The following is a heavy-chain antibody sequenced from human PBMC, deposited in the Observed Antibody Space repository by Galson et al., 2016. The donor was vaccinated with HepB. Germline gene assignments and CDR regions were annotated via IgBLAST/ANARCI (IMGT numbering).Heavy chain of an antibody. CDR1: GFTFRNYA. CDR2: IPYDGSKK. CDR3: ARDGGYNYDLDY. J-gene: IGHJ4*02. V-gene: IGHV3-30-3*01. D-gene: IGHD5-18*01. Sequence: SLRLSCAASGFTFRNYAVHWVRQAPGKGLEWVGLIPYDGSKKYYGDSVKGRFTISRDNSKNTLYLQMNTLRTEDTAVYYCARDGGYNYDLDYWGQGTLVTVSS.